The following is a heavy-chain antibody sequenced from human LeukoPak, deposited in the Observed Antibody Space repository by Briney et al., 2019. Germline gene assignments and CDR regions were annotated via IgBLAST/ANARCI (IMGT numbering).Heavy chain of an antibody. Sequence: GGSLRLSCAASGFTFSNYAMSWVRQAPGKGLEWVSTISRSVGSTYYADFVKGRFTISRDNSNNTLYLQMNSLRAEDTAVYYCARDRVPMTTVTRDLDYWGQGTLVTVSS. V-gene: IGHV3-23*01. D-gene: IGHD4-17*01. CDR3: ARDRVPMTTVTRDLDY. CDR1: GFTFSNYA. CDR2: ISRSVGST. J-gene: IGHJ4*02.